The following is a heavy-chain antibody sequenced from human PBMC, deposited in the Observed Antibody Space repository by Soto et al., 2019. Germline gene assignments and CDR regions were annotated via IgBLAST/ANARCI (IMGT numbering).Heavy chain of an antibody. V-gene: IGHV3-48*01. J-gene: IGHJ4*02. Sequence: GGSLRLSCAASGFTFSSYSMNWVRQAPVKGLEWVSYISSSSSTIYYADSVKGRFTISRDNAKNSLYLQMNSLRAEDTAVYYCASSDSSGYYFDFDYWGQGTLVTVSS. D-gene: IGHD3-22*01. CDR2: ISSSSSTI. CDR1: GFTFSSYS. CDR3: ASSDSSGYYFDFDY.